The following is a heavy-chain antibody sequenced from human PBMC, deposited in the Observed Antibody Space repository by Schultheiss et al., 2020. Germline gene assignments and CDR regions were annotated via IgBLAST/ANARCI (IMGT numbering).Heavy chain of an antibody. CDR3: ARDRGVTHFDF. J-gene: IGHJ4*02. CDR2: IGTAGDT. Sequence: GESLKISCAASGFTFSSYDMHWVRQATGKGLEWVSAIGTAGDTYYADSVKGRFTISRDNSKNTLYLQMNSLGAEDTAVYYCARDRGVTHFDFWGQGTLVTGYS. V-gene: IGHV3-13*01. CDR1: GFTFSSYD. D-gene: IGHD2-21*02.